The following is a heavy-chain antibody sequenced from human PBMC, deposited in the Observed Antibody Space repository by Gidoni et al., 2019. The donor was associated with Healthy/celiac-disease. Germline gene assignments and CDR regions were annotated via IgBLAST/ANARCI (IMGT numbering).Heavy chain of an antibody. Sequence: QVQLLESGGGVVQPGRSLRLSCAASGFTFSSYAMHWVRQAPGKGLEWVAVISYDGSNKYYADSVKGRFTISRDNSKNTLYLQMNSLRAEDTAVYYCARGGFAYYYGSGPDYFDYWGQGTLVTVSS. CDR3: ARGGFAYYYGSGPDYFDY. V-gene: IGHV3-30-3*01. J-gene: IGHJ4*02. D-gene: IGHD3-10*01. CDR1: GFTFSSYA. CDR2: ISYDGSNK.